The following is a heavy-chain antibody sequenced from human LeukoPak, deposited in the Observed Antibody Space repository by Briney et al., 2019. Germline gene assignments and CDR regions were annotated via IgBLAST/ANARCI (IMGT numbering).Heavy chain of an antibody. Sequence: ASVKVSCKASGYSFTKDINWVLQATGQGLEWMGWMNPNSGNTGYAPKFQGRVTMTRDTSISTAYMELSSLRSEDTAVYYCARARVDEDCSGGSCYHDDLWGQGTLVTVSS. CDR2: MNPNSGNT. J-gene: IGHJ5*02. CDR3: ARARVDEDCSGGSCYHDDL. CDR1: GYSFTKD. V-gene: IGHV1-8*01. D-gene: IGHD2-15*01.